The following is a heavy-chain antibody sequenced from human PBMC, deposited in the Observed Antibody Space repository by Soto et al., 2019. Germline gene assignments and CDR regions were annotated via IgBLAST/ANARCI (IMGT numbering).Heavy chain of an antibody. D-gene: IGHD6-13*01. CDR2: ISAYNGNT. V-gene: IGHV1-18*01. Sequence: QVQLVQSGAEVKKPGASVKVSCKASGYTFTSYGISWVRQAPGQGLEWMGWISAYNGNTNYAQKLQGRVTMTTDTSTSTAYMELRSLRSDDTAVYYCARQQQQLVRRLGENYYGMDVWGQGTTVTVSS. CDR1: GYTFTSYG. J-gene: IGHJ6*02. CDR3: ARQQQQLVRRLGENYYGMDV.